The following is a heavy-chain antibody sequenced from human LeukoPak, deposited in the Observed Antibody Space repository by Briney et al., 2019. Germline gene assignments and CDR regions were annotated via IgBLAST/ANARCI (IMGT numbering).Heavy chain of an antibody. CDR1: GFTFSNAW. J-gene: IGHJ4*02. CDR2: IKSKTDGWTT. V-gene: IGHV3-15*01. Sequence: KAGGSLRLSCAASGFTFSNAWMSWVRQAPGKGLEWVGRIKSKTDGWTTDYAAPVKGRFTISRDDSKNTLYLQMNSLKTEDTAVYYCTIPMTTVTTRDYWGQGTLVTVSS. CDR3: TIPMTTVTTRDY. D-gene: IGHD4-17*01.